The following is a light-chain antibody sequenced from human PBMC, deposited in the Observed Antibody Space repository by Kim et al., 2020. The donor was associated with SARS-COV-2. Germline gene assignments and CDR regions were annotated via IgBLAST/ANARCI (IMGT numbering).Light chain of an antibody. J-gene: IGKJ5*01. V-gene: IGKV3-11*01. CDR1: QSVSSY. Sequence: FLSPGERATLSCRASQSVSSYLAWYQQKPGQAPRLLIYDASNRATGIPARFSGSGYGPDFSLTISSLEPEAFAVYYCQQRSNWPTFGQGTRLEIK. CDR2: DAS. CDR3: QQRSNWPT.